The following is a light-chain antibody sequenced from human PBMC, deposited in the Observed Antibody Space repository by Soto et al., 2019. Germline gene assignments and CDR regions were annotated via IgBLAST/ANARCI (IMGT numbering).Light chain of an antibody. J-gene: IGKJ2*01. Sequence: EIVMTQSPATLSVSPGERATLSCRASQSVTISLAWYQQKPGQAPTLLIYGASSRATGTPVRFSGSGSGTEFTLTISSLQSEDFAVYYCQQYGSSPYTFGLGTKLEIK. CDR1: QSVTIS. V-gene: IGKV3-15*01. CDR3: QQYGSSPYT. CDR2: GAS.